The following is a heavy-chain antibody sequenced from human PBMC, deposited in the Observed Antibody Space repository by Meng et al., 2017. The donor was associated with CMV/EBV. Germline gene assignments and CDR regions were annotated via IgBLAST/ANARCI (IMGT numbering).Heavy chain of an antibody. D-gene: IGHD6-25*01. CDR2: ISSSSSYI. CDR3: ARDDPRTSGRVCAFDI. J-gene: IGHJ3*02. Sequence: LSLTCAASGFTFSSYSMNWVRQAPGKGLEWASSISSSSSYIYYADSVKGRFTISRDNAKNSLYLQMNSLRAEDTAVYYCARDDPRTSGRVCAFDIWGQGTMVTVSS. CDR1: GFTFSSYS. V-gene: IGHV3-21*01.